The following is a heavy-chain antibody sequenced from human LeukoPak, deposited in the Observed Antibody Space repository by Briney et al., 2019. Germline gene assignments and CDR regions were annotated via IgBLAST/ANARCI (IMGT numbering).Heavy chain of an antibody. CDR1: GGPISSYY. Sequence: PSETLSLTCTVSGGPISSYYWSWIRQPPGKGLEWIGCIYYSGSTNYNPSLKSRVTISVDTSKNQFSLKLSSVTAADTAVYYCARDSSSWAGHYYYMDVWGKGTTVTVSS. J-gene: IGHJ6*03. CDR2: IYYSGST. CDR3: ARDSSSWAGHYYYMDV. D-gene: IGHD6-13*01. V-gene: IGHV4-59*01.